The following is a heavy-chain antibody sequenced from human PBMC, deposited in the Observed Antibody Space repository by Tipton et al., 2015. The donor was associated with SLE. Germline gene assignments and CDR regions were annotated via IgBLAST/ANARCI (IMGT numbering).Heavy chain of an antibody. CDR1: GGSFSGYY. V-gene: IGHV4-34*01. D-gene: IGHD3-10*02. J-gene: IGHJ6*02. CDR2: INHSGST. Sequence: GLVKPSETLSLTCAVYGGSFSGYYWNWIRQPPGRGLEWIGEINHSGSTNYNPSLKSRVTISVDTSKNQFSLKLSSVTAADTAVYYCARGMLTWRGAIVGVDVWGQGTSVNVSS. CDR3: ARGMLTWRGAIVGVDV.